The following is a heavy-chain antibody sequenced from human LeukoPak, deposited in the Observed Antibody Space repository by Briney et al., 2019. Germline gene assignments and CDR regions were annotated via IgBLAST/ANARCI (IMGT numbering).Heavy chain of an antibody. CDR2: INWNGGST. CDR1: GFTFDDYG. J-gene: IGHJ3*02. Sequence: GGSLRLSCAASGFTFDDYGMSWVRQAPGKGLEWVSGINWNGGSTGYADSVKGRFTISRDNAKNSLYLQMNSLRAEDTAVYYCARVEEWELLKDAFDIWGQGAMVTVSS. V-gene: IGHV3-20*04. CDR3: ARVEEWELLKDAFDI. D-gene: IGHD1-26*01.